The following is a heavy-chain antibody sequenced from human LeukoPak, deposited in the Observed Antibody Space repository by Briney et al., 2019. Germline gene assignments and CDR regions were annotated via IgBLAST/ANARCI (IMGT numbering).Heavy chain of an antibody. D-gene: IGHD4-23*01. Sequence: ASVKVSCKTSGYSFTGYHIHWVRQAPGQGLEWMGWINPNSSGTNFAQKFPARVTLPRDTYIRKVYLELSSLRSDDRAIYYCARDSNQDYGGNSADHWGQGTLVTVSS. CDR1: GYSFTGYH. V-gene: IGHV1-2*02. CDR2: INPNSSGT. CDR3: ARDSNQDYGGNSADH. J-gene: IGHJ4*02.